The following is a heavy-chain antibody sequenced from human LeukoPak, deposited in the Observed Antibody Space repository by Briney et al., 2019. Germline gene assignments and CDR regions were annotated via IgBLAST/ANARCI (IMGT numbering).Heavy chain of an antibody. CDR3: ARGYMVRINWFDP. V-gene: IGHV4-34*01. J-gene: IGHJ5*02. CDR1: GGSFSGYY. CDR2: INHSGST. Sequence: PSETLPLTCAVYGGSFSGYYWSWIRQPPGKGLEWIGEINHSGSTNYNPSLKSRVTISVDTSKNQFSLKLSSVTAADTAVYYCARGYMVRINWFDPWGQGTLVTVSS. D-gene: IGHD3-10*01.